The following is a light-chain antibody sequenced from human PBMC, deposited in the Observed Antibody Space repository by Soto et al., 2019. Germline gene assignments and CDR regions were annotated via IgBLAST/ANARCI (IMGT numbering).Light chain of an antibody. J-gene: IGKJ5*01. V-gene: IGKV1-12*01. CDR3: QQAYSFPIT. CDR1: QGIDTS. Sequence: ILLTQSPSSLSASVGDRVTITCRASQGIDTSLAWYQQKPGKAPKLLIYAPSNFQSGVPSRFSGSGSGTHFTLTISSLQPEDFATYYCQQAYSFPITFGQGTRLEIK. CDR2: APS.